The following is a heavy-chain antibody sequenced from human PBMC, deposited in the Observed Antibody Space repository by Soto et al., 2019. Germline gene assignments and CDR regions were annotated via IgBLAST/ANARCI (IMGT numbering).Heavy chain of an antibody. CDR2: INDSRNT. J-gene: IGHJ4*02. CDR3: AHWSVSGCRFDD. Sequence: PSETLSLTCAVYGGSFSSYYWSWIRQTPEKGLEWIGEINDSRNTNYNPSLKSRVTISVDTSKTQLSLRLSSVTAADTAVYYCAHWSVSGCRFDDWGQGPRGTVS. CDR1: GGSFSSYY. D-gene: IGHD3-3*01. V-gene: IGHV4-34*01.